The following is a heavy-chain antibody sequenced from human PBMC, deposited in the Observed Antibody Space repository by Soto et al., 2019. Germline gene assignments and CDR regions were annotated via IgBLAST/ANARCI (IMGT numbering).Heavy chain of an antibody. V-gene: IGHV3-7*01. CDR1: GWGCGSYW. Sequence: ACLRLFCAASGWGCGSYWMGWVRQATGKGLEWLATIKMDASEKKYVDSVKGRFTMSRDNAKNSLYLQMTSLRAEDTAVYYCARELSGSYFRYYNWFDPWGQGTLVTVSS. CDR3: ARELSGSYFRYYNWFDP. J-gene: IGHJ5*02. D-gene: IGHD1-26*01. CDR2: IKMDASEK.